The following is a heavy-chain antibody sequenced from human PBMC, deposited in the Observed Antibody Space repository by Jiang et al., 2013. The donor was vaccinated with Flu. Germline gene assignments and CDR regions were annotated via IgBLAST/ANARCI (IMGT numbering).Heavy chain of an antibody. D-gene: IGHD3-9*01. V-gene: IGHV7-4-1*01. J-gene: IGHJ4*02. CDR2: INTNTGNP. Sequence: KVSCKASGYTFTSYAMNWVRQAPGQGLEWMGWINTNTGNPTYAQGFTGRFVFSLDTSVSTAYLQICSLKAEDTAVYYCATGKYDILTGSSWYYFDYWGQGTLVTVSS. CDR1: GYTFTSYA. CDR3: ATGKYDILTGSSWYYFDY.